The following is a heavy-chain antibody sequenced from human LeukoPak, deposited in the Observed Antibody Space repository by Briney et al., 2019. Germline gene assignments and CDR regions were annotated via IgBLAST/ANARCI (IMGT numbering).Heavy chain of an antibody. CDR2: INPSGGST. V-gene: IGHV1-46*01. CDR3: AITEPDAFDI. Sequence: ASVKVSCKASGYTFTSYYMHWVRQAPGQGLEWMGIINPSGGSTSYAQKFQGRVTMTRNTSISTAYMELSSLRSEDTAVYYCAITEPDAFDIWGQGTMVTVSS. J-gene: IGHJ3*02. CDR1: GYTFTSYY. D-gene: IGHD1-14*01.